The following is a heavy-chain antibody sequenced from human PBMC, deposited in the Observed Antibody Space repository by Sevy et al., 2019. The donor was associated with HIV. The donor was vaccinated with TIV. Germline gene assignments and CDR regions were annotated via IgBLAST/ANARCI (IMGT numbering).Heavy chain of an antibody. V-gene: IGHV4-59*08. CDR1: GGSITSLY. CDR2: IYYNGHI. CDR3: AGENAWGRGYS. Sequence: SETLSLTCTVSGGSITSLYWNWIRQPPRKGLEWIANIYYNGHINNNPSPKSRVTLSLDTSKNQFSLRPSAVTAADTAMYYCAGENAWGRGYSWGQGTLVTVSS. D-gene: IGHD1-26*01. J-gene: IGHJ4*02.